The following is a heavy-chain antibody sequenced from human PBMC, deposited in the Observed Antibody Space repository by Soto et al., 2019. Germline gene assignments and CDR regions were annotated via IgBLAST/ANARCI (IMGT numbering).Heavy chain of an antibody. CDR3: ARGGILWSGEVISNGFDL. CDR2: LSYDGRNE. D-gene: IGHD3-10*01. V-gene: IGHV3-30*03. Sequence: QVQLVESGGGVVKPGGSLRPSCAPSGLTFGNYVIHWVGRAPGKGRGGGAGLSYDGRNEYYADLVKGRFTISRDNSMTTLYLQVNSLRAEDTALYHCARGGILWSGEVISNGFDLWGQGTRVTVSS. CDR1: GLTFGNYV. J-gene: IGHJ3*01.